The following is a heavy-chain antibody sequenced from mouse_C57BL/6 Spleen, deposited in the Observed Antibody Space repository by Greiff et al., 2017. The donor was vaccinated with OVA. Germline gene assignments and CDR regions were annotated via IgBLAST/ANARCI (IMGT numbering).Heavy chain of an antibody. V-gene: IGHV1-26*01. J-gene: IGHJ1*03. CDR3: ARPYSNYDWYFDV. D-gene: IGHD2-5*01. CDR2: INPNNGGT. CDR1: GYTFTDYY. Sequence: EVKLQQSGPELVKPGASVKISCKASGYTFTDYYMNWVKQSHGKSLEWIGDINPNNGGTSYNQKFKGKATLTVDKSSSTAYMELRSLTSEDSAVYYCARPYSNYDWYFDVWGTGTTVTVSS.